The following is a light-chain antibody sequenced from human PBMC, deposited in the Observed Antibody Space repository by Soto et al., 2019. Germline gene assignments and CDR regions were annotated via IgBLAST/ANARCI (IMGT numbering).Light chain of an antibody. CDR2: KAT. CDR1: QRIDTW. V-gene: IGKV1-5*03. J-gene: IGKJ1*01. CDR3: QEYATFSPWT. Sequence: DIQMTQSPSIVSASVGDRVTITCRASQRIDTWLAWYQQKPRTAPKLLIYKATTLQSGVPSRFSGSGSGTEFTLAISSLEPDDFATYYCQEYATFSPWTFGQGTKVEVK.